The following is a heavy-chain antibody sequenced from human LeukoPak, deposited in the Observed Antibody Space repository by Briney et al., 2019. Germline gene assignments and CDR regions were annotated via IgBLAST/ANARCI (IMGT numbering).Heavy chain of an antibody. Sequence: KPSETLSLTCTVSGGSISSSSYYWGWIRQPPGKGLEWIGSIYYSGSTYYNPSLKSRVTISVDTSKNQFSLKLSSVTAADTAVYYCARHEVLRIVVVTAIRPFDYWGQGTLVTVSS. CDR3: ARHEVLRIVVVTAIRPFDY. CDR2: IYYSGST. V-gene: IGHV4-39*01. D-gene: IGHD2-21*02. CDR1: GGSISSSSYY. J-gene: IGHJ4*02.